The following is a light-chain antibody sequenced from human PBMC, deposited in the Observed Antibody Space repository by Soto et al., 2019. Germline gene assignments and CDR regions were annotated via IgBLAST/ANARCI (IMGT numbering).Light chain of an antibody. CDR2: EVS. Sequence: QSALTQAPSASGSPGQSVTISCTGTSSDVGGYNYVSWYQQHPGKAPKLIIYEVSKRPSGVPDRFSGSKSGNTASLTVSGLQTEDEADYYCSSYAASTYVFGTGTKVTVL. CDR3: SSYAASTYV. V-gene: IGLV2-8*01. CDR1: SSDVGGYNY. J-gene: IGLJ1*01.